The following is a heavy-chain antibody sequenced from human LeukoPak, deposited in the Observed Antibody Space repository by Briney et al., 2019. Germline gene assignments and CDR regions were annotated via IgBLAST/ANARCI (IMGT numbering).Heavy chain of an antibody. J-gene: IGHJ3*02. D-gene: IGHD3-10*01. CDR3: AKDRSYGAFEI. CDR2: ISGSGGRT. V-gene: IGHV3-23*01. Sequence: PGGSLRLSCAASGFTFSNHGMNWVRQAPGKGLEWVSGISGSGGRTYYADSVKGRFTISRDNSKNTVYLQMSSLRAEDTAVYYCAKDRSYGAFEIWGQGTMVTVSS. CDR1: GFTFSNHG.